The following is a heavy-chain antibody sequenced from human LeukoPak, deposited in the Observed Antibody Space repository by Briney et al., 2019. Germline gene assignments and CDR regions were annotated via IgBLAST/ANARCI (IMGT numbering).Heavy chain of an antibody. CDR3: ARDRTYYDFWSGHSSPHYYYYGMDV. Sequence: SETLSLTCTVSGGSIRSSYYYWGWIRQPPGKGLEWIGYIYHSGSTNYNPSLKSRVTISVDTSKNQFSLKLSSVTAADTAVYYCARDRTYYDFWSGHSSPHYYYYGMDVWGQGTTVTVSS. J-gene: IGHJ6*02. V-gene: IGHV4-61*01. D-gene: IGHD3-3*01. CDR2: IYHSGST. CDR1: GGSIRSSYYY.